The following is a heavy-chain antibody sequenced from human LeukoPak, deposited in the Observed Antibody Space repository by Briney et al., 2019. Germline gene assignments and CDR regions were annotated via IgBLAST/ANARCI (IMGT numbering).Heavy chain of an antibody. D-gene: IGHD3-3*01. CDR1: GGSISSYY. J-gene: IGHJ6*03. CDR2: IYYSGST. V-gene: IGHV4-59*01. Sequence: TSETLSLTCTVSGGSISSYYWSWIRQPPGKGLEWIGYIYYSGSTNYNPSLESRVTISVDTSKNQFSLKLSSVTAADTAVYYCARGRRGTIFGVVTSNGYLYYYYYMDVWGKGTTVTVSS. CDR3: ARGRRGTIFGVVTSNGYLYYYYYMDV.